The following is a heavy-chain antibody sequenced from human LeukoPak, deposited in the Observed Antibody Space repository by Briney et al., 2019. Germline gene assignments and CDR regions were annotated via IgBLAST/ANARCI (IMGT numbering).Heavy chain of an antibody. CDR3: AREDGYCSGGNCYSYFDS. CDR2: IKKTGSET. J-gene: IGHJ4*02. D-gene: IGHD2-15*01. V-gene: IGHV3-7*01. Sequence: GGSLRLSCAASGFPFSTYAMSWVRQAPGKGLEWVAYIKKTGSETYYVDSVKGRFTITRDNTRNSLFLQMYGLRAEDTAVYFCAREDGYCSGGNCYSYFDSWGQGTLVTVSS. CDR1: GFPFSTYA.